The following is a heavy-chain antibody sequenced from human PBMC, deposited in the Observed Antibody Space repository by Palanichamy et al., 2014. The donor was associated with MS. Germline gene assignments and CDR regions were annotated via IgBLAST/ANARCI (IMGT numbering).Heavy chain of an antibody. D-gene: IGHD5-12*01. Sequence: VQLVESGGGVVQPGRSLRLSCAASGFTFSSYGMHWVRQAPGKGLEWVAVISYDGSNKYYADSVKGRFTISRDNSKNTLYLQMNSLRAEDTAVYYCAKGLSGYDRVGLVRQWLATYFDYWGQGTLVTVSS. J-gene: IGHJ4*02. V-gene: IGHV3-30*18. CDR2: ISYDGSNK. CDR1: GFTFSSYG. CDR3: AKGLSGYDRVGLVRQWLATYFDY.